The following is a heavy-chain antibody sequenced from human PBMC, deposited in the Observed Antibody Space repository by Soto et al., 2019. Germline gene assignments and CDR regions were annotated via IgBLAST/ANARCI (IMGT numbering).Heavy chain of an antibody. Sequence: QVHLVQSGAEVKKPGASVKVSCKGSGYTFTSYGITWVRQAPGQGLEWMGWISAHNGNSDYEQKLQRRDTLTRDTPTCTAYLELRDLRSDVTAVNYCARGTDGDNWGHGALVTVSS. CDR1: GYTFTSYG. CDR3: ARGTDGDN. CDR2: ISAHNGNS. J-gene: IGHJ4*01. V-gene: IGHV1-18*01.